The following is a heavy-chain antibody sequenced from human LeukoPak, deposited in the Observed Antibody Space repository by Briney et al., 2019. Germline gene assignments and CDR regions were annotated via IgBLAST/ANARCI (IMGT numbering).Heavy chain of an antibody. V-gene: IGHV3-7*03. Sequence: GGSLRLSCVASGFTFSSYWMNWVRQAPGKGLEWVANIKEDGSEKDYLDSVKGRFTISRDNAKNSVYLQISSLRADDTAVYYCARDTRGGHFDYWGQGTLVTVSS. J-gene: IGHJ4*02. D-gene: IGHD6-25*01. CDR2: IKEDGSEK. CDR3: ARDTRGGHFDY. CDR1: GFTFSSYW.